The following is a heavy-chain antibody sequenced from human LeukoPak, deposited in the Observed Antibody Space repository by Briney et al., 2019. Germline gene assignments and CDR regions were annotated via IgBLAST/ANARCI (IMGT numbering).Heavy chain of an antibody. J-gene: IGHJ4*02. V-gene: IGHV3-48*04. CDR3: AREKFYDNSGFDY. CDR2: ISSSGSTV. D-gene: IGHD3-22*01. CDR1: GFTFSSYT. Sequence: GGSLRLSCAASGFTFSSYTMNWVRQAPGQGLEWVAYISSSGSTVYYADSVKGRFTISRVNAKSSLFLQMNSLRAEDTADYYCAREKFYDNSGFDYWGQGTLVTVSS.